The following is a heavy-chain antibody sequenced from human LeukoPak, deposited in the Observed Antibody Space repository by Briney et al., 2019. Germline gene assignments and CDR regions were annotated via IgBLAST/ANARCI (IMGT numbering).Heavy chain of an antibody. D-gene: IGHD1-26*01. CDR3: ARVVGNWFDP. CDR1: GFTVSSNY. J-gene: IGHJ5*02. V-gene: IGHV3-53*01. Sequence: PGGSLRLSCAASGFTVSSNYTSWVRQAPGKGLEWVSVIYSGGSTYYADCVKGRFTISRDNSKNTLYLQMNSLRAEDTAVYYCARVVGNWFDPWGQGTLVTVSS. CDR2: IYSGGST.